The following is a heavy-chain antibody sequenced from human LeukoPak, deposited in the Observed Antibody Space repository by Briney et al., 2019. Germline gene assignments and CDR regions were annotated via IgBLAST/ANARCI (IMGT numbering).Heavy chain of an antibody. Sequence: SETLSLTCTVSGGSISSGDYYWSWIRQPPGKGLEWIGYISDSGSTYYNPSLKSRVTISVDTSKNQFSLKLSSVTAADTAVYYCARWKGYCSSTSCSHGFDYWGQGTLVTVSS. V-gene: IGHV4-30-4*01. J-gene: IGHJ4*02. CDR2: ISDSGST. CDR1: GGSISSGDYY. D-gene: IGHD2-2*01. CDR3: ARWKGYCSSTSCSHGFDY.